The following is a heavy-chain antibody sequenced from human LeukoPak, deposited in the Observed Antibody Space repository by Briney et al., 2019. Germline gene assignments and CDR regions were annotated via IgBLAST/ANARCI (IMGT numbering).Heavy chain of an antibody. CDR1: GFTFSSYA. V-gene: IGHV3-23*01. CDR3: AREVGELTLDY. CDR2: ISGNGDST. J-gene: IGHJ4*02. D-gene: IGHD1-26*01. Sequence: GGSLRLSCAASGFTFSSYAMSWVRQAPGKGLEWVSAISGNGDSTYYADSVKGRFTISRDNAKNSLYLQMNSLRAEDTAVYYCAREVGELTLDYWGQGTLVTVSS.